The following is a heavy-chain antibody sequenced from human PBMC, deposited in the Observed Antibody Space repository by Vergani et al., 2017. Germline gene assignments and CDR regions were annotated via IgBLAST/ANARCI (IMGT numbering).Heavy chain of an antibody. Sequence: QVQLQESGPGLVKPSQTLSLTCTVSGGSISSGSYYWSWIRQPAGKGLEWIGRIYTSGSTNYNPSIKRRVTISVDTSKNQFSLRLSAVTAADTAVYYCARDGLAAQYYYGMDVWGQGTTVTVSS. J-gene: IGHJ6*02. D-gene: IGHD3-16*01. CDR1: GGSISSGSYY. CDR3: ARDGLAAQYYYGMDV. CDR2: IYTSGST. V-gene: IGHV4-61*02.